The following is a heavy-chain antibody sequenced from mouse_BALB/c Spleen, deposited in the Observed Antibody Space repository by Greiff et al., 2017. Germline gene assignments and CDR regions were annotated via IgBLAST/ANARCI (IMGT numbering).Heavy chain of an antibody. CDR1: GYTFTSYT. D-gene: IGHD1-1*02. Sequence: QVQLKESAAELARPGASVKMSCKASGYTFTSYTMHWVKQRPGQGLEWIGYINPSSGYTEYNQKFKDKTTLTADKSSSTAYMQLSSLTSEDSAVYYCARCGGDYAMDYWGQGTSVTVSS. V-gene: IGHV1-4*02. J-gene: IGHJ4*01. CDR2: INPSSGYT. CDR3: ARCGGDYAMDY.